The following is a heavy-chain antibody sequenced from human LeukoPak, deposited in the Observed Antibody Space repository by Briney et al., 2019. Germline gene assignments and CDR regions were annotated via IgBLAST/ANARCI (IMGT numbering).Heavy chain of an antibody. CDR3: AWGGVFCGGDCYSFDY. CDR2: IYYSGST. V-gene: IGHV4-39*01. CDR1: GGSVSSSSYY. Sequence: SETLSLTCTVSGGSVSSSSYYWGWIRQPPGKGLEWIGSIYYSGSTYYNPSLKSRVTISVDMSKNQFSPKLSSVTAADTAVYYCAWGGVFCGGDCYSFDYWGQGTLVTVSS. J-gene: IGHJ4*02. D-gene: IGHD2-21*01.